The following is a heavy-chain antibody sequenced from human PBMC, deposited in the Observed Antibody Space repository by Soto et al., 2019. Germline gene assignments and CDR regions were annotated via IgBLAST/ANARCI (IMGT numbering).Heavy chain of an antibody. CDR3: ARGTTAIAYDY. V-gene: IGHV4-59*01. CDR1: GGSISSYY. J-gene: IGHJ4*02. D-gene: IGHD5-18*01. CDR2: IFYSGST. Sequence: SETLSLTCTVSGGSISSYYWSWIRQPPGKGLEWIGYIFYSGSTNYNPSLKSRVTISVDTSKNQFSLKLSSVTAADTAVYYCARGTTAIAYDYWGQGTLVTVSS.